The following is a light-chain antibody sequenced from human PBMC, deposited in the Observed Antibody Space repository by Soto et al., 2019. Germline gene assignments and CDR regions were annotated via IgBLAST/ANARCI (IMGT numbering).Light chain of an antibody. CDR3: QSYASSMTAVV. CDR1: SSDVGSYNL. J-gene: IGLJ2*01. Sequence: QSALTQPASVSGSPGQSITISCTGTSSDVGSYNLVSWYQQHPGKAPKLMIYGGSKRPSGVPDRFSGSKSGTSASLTISGLQAEDEADYYCQSYASSMTAVVFGGGTQLTVL. V-gene: IGLV2-14*02. CDR2: GGS.